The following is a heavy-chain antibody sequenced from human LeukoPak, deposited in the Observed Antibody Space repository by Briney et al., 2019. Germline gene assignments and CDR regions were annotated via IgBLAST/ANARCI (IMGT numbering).Heavy chain of an antibody. V-gene: IGHV3-23*01. Sequence: GGSLRLSCAASGFTFSNYAMSWVRQAPGKGLEWVSTIGGSGGSTYYADSVKGRFTISRDNSKDTLYLQMNSLRAEDTAVYYFAKAVAGTGSYDYWGEGTLVTVSS. D-gene: IGHD6-19*01. CDR1: GFTFSNYA. J-gene: IGHJ4*02. CDR2: IGGSGGST. CDR3: AKAVAGTGSYDY.